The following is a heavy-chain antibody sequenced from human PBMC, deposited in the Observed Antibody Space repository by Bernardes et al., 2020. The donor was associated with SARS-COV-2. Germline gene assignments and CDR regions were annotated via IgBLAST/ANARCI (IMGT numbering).Heavy chain of an antibody. CDR1: GGSLSAYY. CDR2: INHGGST. CDR3: ARGRPRYSSSWYNCFDP. V-gene: IGHV4-34*01. Sequence: SGTQSLTRAVYGGSLSAYYWSWIRQPPGKGLEWIGEINHGGSTNYTPSLKGRVTISVDTSKKQFSLKLRSVTAADTAVYFCARGRPRYSSSWYNCFDPWGQGTLVTVSS. D-gene: IGHD6-13*01. J-gene: IGHJ5*02.